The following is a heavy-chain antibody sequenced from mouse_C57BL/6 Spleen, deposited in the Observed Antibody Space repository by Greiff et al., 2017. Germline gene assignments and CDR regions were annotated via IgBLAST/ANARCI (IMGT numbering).Heavy chain of an antibody. D-gene: IGHD1-1*01. CDR3: ARTYYGSSYRYFDV. J-gene: IGHJ1*03. V-gene: IGHV1-36*01. CDR2: VYPYNGGT. Sequence: VEPGPSVKISCKASGFTFTDYYMHWVKQSHGKSLEWIGLVYPYNGGTSYNQKFKGKATLTVDTSASTAYMELNSLTSEDSAVYYCARTYYGSSYRYFDVWGTGTTVTVSS. CDR1: GFTFTDYY.